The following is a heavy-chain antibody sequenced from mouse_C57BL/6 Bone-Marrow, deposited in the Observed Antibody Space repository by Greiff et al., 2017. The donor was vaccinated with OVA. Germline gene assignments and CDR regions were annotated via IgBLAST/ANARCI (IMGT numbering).Heavy chain of an antibody. V-gene: IGHV1-69*01. D-gene: IGHD2-3*01. CDR3: ARPDGYYGFAY. CDR1: GYTFTSYW. J-gene: IGHJ3*01. Sequence: VQLQQPGAELVMPGASVKLSCKASGYTFTSYWMHWVKQRPGQGLEWIGEIDPSDSYTNYNQKFKGKSTLTVDKSSSTAYMQLSSLTSEGSAVYYCARPDGYYGFAYWGQGTLVTVSA. CDR2: IDPSDSYT.